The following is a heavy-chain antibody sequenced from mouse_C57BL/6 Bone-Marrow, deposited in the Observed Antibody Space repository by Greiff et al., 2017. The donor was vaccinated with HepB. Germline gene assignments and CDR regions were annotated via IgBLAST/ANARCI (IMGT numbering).Heavy chain of an antibody. V-gene: IGHV7-1*01. CDR3: ARDLITTVGYWYFDV. CDR1: GFTFSDFY. CDR2: SRNKANDYTT. J-gene: IGHJ1*03. D-gene: IGHD1-1*01. Sequence: EVQGVESGGGLVQSGRSLRLSCATSGFTFSDFYMEWVRQAPGKGLEWIAASRNKANDYTTEYSASVKGRFIVSRDTSQSILYLQMNALRAEDTAIYYCARDLITTVGYWYFDVWGTGTTVTVSS.